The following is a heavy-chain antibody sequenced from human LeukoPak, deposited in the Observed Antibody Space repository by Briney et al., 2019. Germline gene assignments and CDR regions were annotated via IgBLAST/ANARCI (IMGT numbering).Heavy chain of an antibody. D-gene: IGHD6-19*01. J-gene: IGHJ4*02. CDR3: ARDFGTTGWHTFDY. Sequence: SQTLSLTCVVSGDSVSSKSGAWNWIRQSPSRGLEWLGRTYYRSKWYNDYAESMEGRMTISQDTSKNQYSLHLNSVTPDDTAVYYCARDFGTTGWHTFDYWGQGTLVTVSS. CDR2: TYYRSKWYN. CDR1: GDSVSSKSGA. V-gene: IGHV6-1*01.